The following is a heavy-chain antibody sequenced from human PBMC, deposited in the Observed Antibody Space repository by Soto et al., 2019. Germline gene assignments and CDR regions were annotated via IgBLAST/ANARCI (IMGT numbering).Heavy chain of an antibody. V-gene: IGHV3-23*01. CDR3: AREGQHLFDY. CDR1: GLTFVGHA. Sequence: GVSLRLSSGVSGLTFVGHARIWVRQAPGKGLEWVSSISTSGSGTYHADSVKGRFAISRDNSKNTLFLQMNSLRAEDTAVYYCAREGQHLFDYWGQGTLVTVSS. D-gene: IGHD5-18*01. J-gene: IGHJ4*02. CDR2: ISTSGSGT.